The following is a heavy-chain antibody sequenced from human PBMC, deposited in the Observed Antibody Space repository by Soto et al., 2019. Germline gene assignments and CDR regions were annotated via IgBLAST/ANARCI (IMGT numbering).Heavy chain of an antibody. CDR3: ARELFDSSGSYDAFDI. D-gene: IGHD3-22*01. Sequence: PSETLSLTCTVSGGSISSGGYYWSWIRQHPGKGLEWIGYIYYSGSTYYNPSLKSRVTISVDTSKNQFSLKLSSVTAADTAVYYCARELFDSSGSYDAFDIWSQGTMVTVSS. J-gene: IGHJ3*02. CDR1: GGSISSGGYY. V-gene: IGHV4-31*03. CDR2: IYYSGST.